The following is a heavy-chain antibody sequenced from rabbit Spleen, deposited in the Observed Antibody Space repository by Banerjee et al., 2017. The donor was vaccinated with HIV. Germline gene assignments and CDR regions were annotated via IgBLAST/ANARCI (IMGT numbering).Heavy chain of an antibody. V-gene: IGHV1S40*01. CDR2: IDVSGGSTT. CDR1: GLDFSSSYW. D-gene: IGHD4-1*01. J-gene: IGHJ4*01. Sequence: QSLEEYGGDLVKPGASLTLTCKASGLDFSSSYWICWVRQAPGKGLEWIACIDVSGGSTTHYASWAKGRFTGSKTSSTTVTLQMTSLTAADTATYFCVKEVAVKFNLWGPGTLVTVS. CDR3: VKEVAVKFNL.